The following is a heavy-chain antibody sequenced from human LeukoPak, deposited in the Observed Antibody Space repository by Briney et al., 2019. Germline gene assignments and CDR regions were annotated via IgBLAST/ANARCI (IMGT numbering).Heavy chain of an antibody. CDR3: ARDSGTTGEVKFDP. CDR2: IYSTVT. J-gene: IGHJ5*02. V-gene: IGHV4-4*07. D-gene: IGHD3-10*01. CDR1: GGSISTYY. Sequence: SGTLSLTCTVSGGSISTYYLSWIRQPAGRGLEWIGRIYSTVTTYNPSLKSRVTMSADTSRNHVSLTLNSVTAADTAVYYCARDSGTTGEVKFDPWGQGTLVTVSS.